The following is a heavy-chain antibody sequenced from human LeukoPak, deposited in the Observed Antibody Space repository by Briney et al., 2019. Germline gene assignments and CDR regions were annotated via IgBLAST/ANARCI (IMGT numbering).Heavy chain of an antibody. CDR3: ARDRSPGGIAAAGTFRNYYYYGMDV. V-gene: IGHV4-61*01. D-gene: IGHD6-13*01. CDR2: VYYSGST. J-gene: IGHJ6*02. CDR1: GGSVSNASYY. Sequence: PSETLSLTCTVSGGSVSNASYYWSWTRQPPGKGLDWIGYVYYSGSTNYSPSLKSRVTVSVDTSKNQFSLKLSSVTAADTAVYYCARDRSPGGIAAAGTFRNYYYYGMDVWGQGTTVTVSS.